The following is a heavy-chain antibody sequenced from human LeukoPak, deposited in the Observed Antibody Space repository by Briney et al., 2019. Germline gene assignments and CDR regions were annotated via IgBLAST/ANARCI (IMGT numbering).Heavy chain of an antibody. CDR2: IYSGGST. D-gene: IGHD3-10*01. J-gene: IGHJ3*02. Sequence: GGSLRLSCAASGFTVSSNYMSWVRQAPGKGLEWVSVIYSGGSTYYADSVKGRFTISRDNSKNTLYLQMNSLRAEDTAVYYCAREPHYYGSGSLAHAPAFDIWGQGTMVTVSS. V-gene: IGHV3-66*01. CDR3: AREPHYYGSGSLAHAPAFDI. CDR1: GFTVSSNY.